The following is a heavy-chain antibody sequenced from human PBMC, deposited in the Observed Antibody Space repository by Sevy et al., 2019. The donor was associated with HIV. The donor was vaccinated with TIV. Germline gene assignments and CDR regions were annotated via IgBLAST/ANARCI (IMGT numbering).Heavy chain of an antibody. J-gene: IGHJ6*02. CDR3: ARGRPQYDFWSGYRPAYYYYGMDV. Sequence: SETLSLTCAVYGGSFSGYYWSWIRQPPGKGLEWIGEINHSGSTNYNPSLKSRGTISVDTSKNQFSLKLSSVTAADTAVYYCARGRPQYDFWSGYRPAYYYYGMDVWGQGTTVTVSS. D-gene: IGHD3-3*01. CDR1: GGSFSGYY. V-gene: IGHV4-34*01. CDR2: INHSGST.